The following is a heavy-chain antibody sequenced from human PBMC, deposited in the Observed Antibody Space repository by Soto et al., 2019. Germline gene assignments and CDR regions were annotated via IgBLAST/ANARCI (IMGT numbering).Heavy chain of an antibody. CDR1: GYTFTSYG. D-gene: IGHD3-10*01. V-gene: IGHV1-18*01. CDR3: SRVDPGETSPFDH. CDR2: IRAYNGNT. J-gene: IGHJ4*02. Sequence: ASVKVSCKASGYTFTSYGISWVRQAPGQGLEWMGWIRAYNGNTNYAQKLQGRVTMTTDTSTSTAYMELRSLRSDDTAVYYCSRVDPGETSPFDHWGQGTLVTVSS.